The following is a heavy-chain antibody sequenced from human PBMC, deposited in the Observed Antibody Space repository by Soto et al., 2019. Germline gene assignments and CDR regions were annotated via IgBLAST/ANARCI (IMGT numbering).Heavy chain of an antibody. CDR2: ISHDGRVQ. CDR1: GFTFSSYG. V-gene: IGHV3-30*18. Sequence: HPGGSLRLSCAASGFTFSSYGMQWVRQAPGKGLEWVAVISHDGRVQYYADYVKGRITISRDNSKDTLSLQMNSLRAEDTAVYYCAKEGTIKRSYYFDFWGQGTPVTVSS. CDR3: AKEGTIKRSYYFDF. D-gene: IGHD2-21*01. J-gene: IGHJ4*02.